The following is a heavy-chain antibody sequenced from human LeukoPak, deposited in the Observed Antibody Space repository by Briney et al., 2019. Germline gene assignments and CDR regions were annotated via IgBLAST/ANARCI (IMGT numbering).Heavy chain of an antibody. CDR1: GGSFSAYY. J-gene: IGHJ4*03. Sequence: SETLSLTCAVYGGSFSAYYWSWIRQSPGKGPEWIAEINHRGDTNYNPSVKSRVSISVDTSKNQFSLKVTSLTAADTAVYYCARGPTISETGYFDYWGQGTLVTVSS. D-gene: IGHD1-1*01. V-gene: IGHV4-34*01. CDR3: ARGPTISETGYFDY. CDR2: INHRGDT.